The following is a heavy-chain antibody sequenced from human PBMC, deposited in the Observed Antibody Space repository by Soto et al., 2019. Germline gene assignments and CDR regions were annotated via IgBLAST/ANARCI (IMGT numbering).Heavy chain of an antibody. V-gene: IGHV3-23*01. CDR3: TTHEEGAPWAGGFDS. CDR1: GFRFRTRA. Sequence: LRLSCAASGFRFRTRAMSWVRQAPGKGLEWVAPIRPGGDSTYYADSVKGRFAVSRDNSNVTLYLQMDSLRVEDTAIYYCTTHEEGAPWAGGFDSWGQGTLVTVSS. J-gene: IGHJ5*01. CDR2: IRPGGDST. D-gene: IGHD1-26*01.